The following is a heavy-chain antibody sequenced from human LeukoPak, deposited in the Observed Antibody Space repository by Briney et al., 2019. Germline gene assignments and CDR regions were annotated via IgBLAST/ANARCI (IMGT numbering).Heavy chain of an antibody. CDR2: INHSGST. V-gene: IGHV4-34*01. D-gene: IGHD6-6*01. J-gene: IGHJ6*02. CDR3: ARFGAARPPFPHYYHYGMDV. Sequence: SETLSLTCAVYGGSFSGYYWSWIRQPPGKGLEWIGEINHSGSTNYNPSLKSRVTISVDTSKNQFSLKLSSVTAADTAVYYCARFGAARPPFPHYYHYGMDVWGQGTTVTVSS. CDR1: GGSFSGYY.